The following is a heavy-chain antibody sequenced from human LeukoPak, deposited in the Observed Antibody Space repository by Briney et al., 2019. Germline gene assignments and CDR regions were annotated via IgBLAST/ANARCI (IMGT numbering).Heavy chain of an antibody. CDR2: INSDGSST. J-gene: IGHJ4*02. CDR3: ARGPRWLPVDY. CDR1: GFTFSSYW. V-gene: IGHV3-74*01. D-gene: IGHD5-24*01. Sequence: GGSLRLSCAASGFTFSSYWMHWVRQAPGKGLVWVSRINSDGSSTSYADSVRGRFTISRDNAKNTLYLQMNSLRAEDTAVYYCARGPRWLPVDYWGQGTLVTVSS.